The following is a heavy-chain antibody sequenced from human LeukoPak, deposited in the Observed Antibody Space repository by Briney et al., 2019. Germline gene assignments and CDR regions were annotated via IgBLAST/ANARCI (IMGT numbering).Heavy chain of an antibody. V-gene: IGHV4-39*07. CDR2: IYYSGST. CDR1: GGSISSSSYY. D-gene: IGHD3-9*01. J-gene: IGHJ6*03. Sequence: PSETLSLTCTVSGGSISSSSYYWGWIRQPPGKGLEWIGSIYYSGSTNYNPSLKSRVTISVDTSKNQFSLKLSSVTAADTAVYYCARRGPGIDILTGYAHYYYMDVWGKGTTVTISS. CDR3: ARRGPGIDILTGYAHYYYMDV.